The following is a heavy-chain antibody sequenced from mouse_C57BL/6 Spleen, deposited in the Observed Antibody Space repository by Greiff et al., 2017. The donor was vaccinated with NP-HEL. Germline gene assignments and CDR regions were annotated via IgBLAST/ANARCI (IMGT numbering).Heavy chain of an antibody. V-gene: IGHV1-52*01. Sequence: QVQLQQPGAELVRPGSSVKLSCKASGYTFTSYWMHWVKQRPIQGLEWIGNIDPSDSETHYNQKFKDKATLTVDKSSSTAYMQLSSLTSEDSAVYYCAREGDGNYEFAYWGQGTLVTVSA. CDR3: AREGDGNYEFAY. CDR2: IDPSDSET. CDR1: GYTFTSYW. J-gene: IGHJ3*01. D-gene: IGHD2-1*01.